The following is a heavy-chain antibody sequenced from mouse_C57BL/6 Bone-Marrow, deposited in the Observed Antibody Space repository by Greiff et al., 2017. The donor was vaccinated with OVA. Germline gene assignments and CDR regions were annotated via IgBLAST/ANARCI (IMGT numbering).Heavy chain of an antibody. CDR1: GFSLTSYG. V-gene: IGHV2-5*01. CDR3: AKNPYYYGSP. CDR2: IWRGGST. D-gene: IGHD1-1*01. J-gene: IGHJ3*01. Sequence: QVQLQQSGPGLVQPSQSLSITCTVSGFSLTSYGVHWVRQSPGKGLEWLGVIWRGGSTDYNAAFMSRLGITKDNSKSQVFFKMNSLQADDTAIYYCAKNPYYYGSPWGQGTLVTVSA.